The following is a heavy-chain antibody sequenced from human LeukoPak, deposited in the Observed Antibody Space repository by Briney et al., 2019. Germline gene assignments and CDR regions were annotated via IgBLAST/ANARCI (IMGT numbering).Heavy chain of an antibody. V-gene: IGHV4-61*02. J-gene: IGHJ6*02. CDR1: GGSIRSGTDY. Sequence: KASQTLSLTCTVSGGSIRSGTDYWSWLRQPAGKGLEWIGRICMSGSTDYNPSFKSRVTMSVDTSKNQVSLKLRSVTAADTAVYYCARHEGSSLYYYYYGMDVWGQGTTVTVSS. D-gene: IGHD6-13*01. CDR3: ARHEGSSLYYYYYGMDV. CDR2: ICMSGST.